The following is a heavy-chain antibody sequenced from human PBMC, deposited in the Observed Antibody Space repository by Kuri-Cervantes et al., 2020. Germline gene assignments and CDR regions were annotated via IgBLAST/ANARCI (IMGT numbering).Heavy chain of an antibody. CDR3: AKDKPDCSSTSCYRGVFDY. D-gene: IGHD2-2*01. V-gene: IGHV3-23*01. CDR1: GLTFASYA. Sequence: GGSLRLSCAASGLTFASYAMSWVRQAPGKGLEWVSGISNSGGSTYYADSVKGRFTISRDNSKNTLYLQMNSLRAEDTAVYYCAKDKPDCSSTSCYRGVFDYWGQGTLVTVSS. J-gene: IGHJ4*02. CDR2: ISNSGGST.